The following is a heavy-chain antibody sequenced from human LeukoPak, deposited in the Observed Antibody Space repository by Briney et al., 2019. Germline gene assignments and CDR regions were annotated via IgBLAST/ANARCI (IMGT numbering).Heavy chain of an antibody. CDR3: VRGGHTVSTDPNAFDV. CDR1: EFTLGNYW. D-gene: IGHD4-17*01. V-gene: IGHV3-74*01. J-gene: IGHJ3*01. CDR2: VNSDGTTT. Sequence: GGSLRLSCAASEFTLGNYWMHWVRQPPGKGLVWVSRVNSDGTTTSYADSVKGRFTISRDNAKNTLFLQMNSLRGEDTALYYCVRGGHTVSTDPNAFDVWGQGTMVTVSS.